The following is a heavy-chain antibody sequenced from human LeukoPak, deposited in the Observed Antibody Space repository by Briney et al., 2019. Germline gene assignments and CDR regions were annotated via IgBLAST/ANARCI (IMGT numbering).Heavy chain of an antibody. CDR2: INLSGST. CDR1: GGSFSGYY. Sequence: SETLSLTCAVYGGSFSGYYWSWIRQPPGKGLERIGEINLSGSTNYNPSLKSRVTISVDTSKNQFSLKLSSVTAADTAVYYCARRCSSPAYIDYWGQGTLVTVSS. J-gene: IGHJ4*02. D-gene: IGHD6-6*01. V-gene: IGHV4-34*01. CDR3: ARRCSSPAYIDY.